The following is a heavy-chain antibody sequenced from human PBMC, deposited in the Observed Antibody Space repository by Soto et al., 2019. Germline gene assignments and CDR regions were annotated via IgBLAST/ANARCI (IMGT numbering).Heavy chain of an antibody. CDR3: ARLKPGIAAAGDAFDI. J-gene: IGHJ3*02. Sequence: QVQLVQSGAEVKKPGSSVKVSCKASGGTFSSYAISWVRQAPGQGLEWMGGIIPIFGTANYAQKFQGRVTITADESTSTAYMELSSLRSEDTAVYYCARLKPGIAAAGDAFDIWGQGTMVTVSS. CDR1: GGTFSSYA. D-gene: IGHD6-13*01. V-gene: IGHV1-69*12. CDR2: IIPIFGTA.